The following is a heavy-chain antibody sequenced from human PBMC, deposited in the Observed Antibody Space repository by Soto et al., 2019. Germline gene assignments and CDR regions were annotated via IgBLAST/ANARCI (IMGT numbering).Heavy chain of an antibody. CDR1: GGSINSGGYY. J-gene: IGHJ4*02. V-gene: IGHV4-31*03. D-gene: IGHD6-13*01. CDR3: AGGYRQSGYSSSWVFDY. Sequence: QVQLQESGPGLVKPSQTLSLICTVSGGSINSGGYYWNWIRQHPGKGLEWIGYIFYSGSTYYNPFLRSRVTISADTSENLFSLNLSSVTAADTAVYFCAGGYRQSGYSSSWVFDYWGQGTLVNVSS. CDR2: IFYSGST.